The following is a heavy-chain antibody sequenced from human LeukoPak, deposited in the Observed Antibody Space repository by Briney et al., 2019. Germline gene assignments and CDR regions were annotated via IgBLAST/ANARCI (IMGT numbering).Heavy chain of an antibody. CDR1: GFTFSSYA. CDR2: IRYDGSNK. Sequence: GGSLRLSCAASGFTFSSYAMSWVRQAPGKGLEWVAFIRYDGSNKYYADSVKGRFTISRDNSKNTLYLQMNSLRAEDTAVYYCAKEIRTGDRDFDYWGQGTLVTVSS. V-gene: IGHV3-30*02. CDR3: AKEIRTGDRDFDY. D-gene: IGHD7-27*01. J-gene: IGHJ4*02.